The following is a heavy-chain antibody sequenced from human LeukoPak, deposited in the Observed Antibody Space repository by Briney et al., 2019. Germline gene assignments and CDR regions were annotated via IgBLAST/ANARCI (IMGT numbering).Heavy chain of an antibody. Sequence: GRSLRLSCAASGFTFSSYGMHWVRQAPGKGLEWVAVIWYDGSNKYYADSVKGRFTISRDNSKNTLYLQMNSLRAEDTAVYYCASTSSLYGDYFDYWGQGTLVTVYS. J-gene: IGHJ4*02. CDR2: IWYDGSNK. CDR3: ASTSSLYGDYFDY. V-gene: IGHV3-33*01. D-gene: IGHD4-17*01. CDR1: GFTFSSYG.